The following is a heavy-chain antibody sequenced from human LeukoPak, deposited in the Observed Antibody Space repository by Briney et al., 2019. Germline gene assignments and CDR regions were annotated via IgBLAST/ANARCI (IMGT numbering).Heavy chain of an antibody. D-gene: IGHD3-10*02. J-gene: IGHJ4*02. V-gene: IGHV4-39*01. CDR3: ARNVSAGYFDY. CDR1: GGSFTGTPHY. Sequence: PSETLSLTCSVSGGSFTGTPHYWAWIRQPAGKGLEWIGSVYYSGRPSYSPSLKSRVIISVDRSKNQFSLRLNSVTGADTAVYYCARNVSAGYFDYWSQGTLVTVSS. CDR2: VYYSGRP.